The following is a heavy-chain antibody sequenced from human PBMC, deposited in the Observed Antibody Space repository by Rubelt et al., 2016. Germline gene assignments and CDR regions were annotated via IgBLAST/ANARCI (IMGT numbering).Heavy chain of an antibody. J-gene: IGHJ4*02. D-gene: IGHD2-2*01. CDR3: ARGGGVVVVPAATYFDY. Sequence: GLEWVSCISGSGTPMYYADSVKGRFTISRDNSKNTLYLQMHSLRAEDTAVYYCARGGGVVVVPAATYFDYWGQGTLVTVSS. V-gene: IGHV3-11*01. CDR2: ISGSGTPM.